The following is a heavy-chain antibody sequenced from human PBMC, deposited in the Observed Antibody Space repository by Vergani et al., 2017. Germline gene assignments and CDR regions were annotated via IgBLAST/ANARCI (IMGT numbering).Heavy chain of an antibody. J-gene: IGHJ6*03. CDR1: GFTFIMHA. D-gene: IGHD3-16*01. CDR3: ARDKSKRAPAVMGTYYYYMDV. V-gene: IGHV3-23*01. CDR2: LSASDRRT. Sequence: DVQLLESGGDLVQPGGSLRLSCAASGFTFIMHAMSWVRQAPGKGLEWVSTLSASDRRTHYADSVKGRFTISRDISKNTLFLHMNSLRPEDTAVYYCARDKSKRAPAVMGTYYYYMDVWGKGTKVTVSS.